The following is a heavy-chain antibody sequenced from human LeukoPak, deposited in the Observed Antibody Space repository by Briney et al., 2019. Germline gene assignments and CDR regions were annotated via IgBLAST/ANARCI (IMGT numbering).Heavy chain of an antibody. CDR1: GGTFSSYA. V-gene: IGHV1-69*04. D-gene: IGHD3-10*01. CDR2: IIPILGIA. CDR3: ARTGPRGVILDRRFDP. Sequence: ASVKVSCKASGGTFSSYAISWVRQARGQGLEWMGRIIPILGIANYAQKFQGRVTITADKSTSTAYMELSSLRSEDTAVYYCARTGPRGVILDRRFDPWGHGTPVTVSS. J-gene: IGHJ5*02.